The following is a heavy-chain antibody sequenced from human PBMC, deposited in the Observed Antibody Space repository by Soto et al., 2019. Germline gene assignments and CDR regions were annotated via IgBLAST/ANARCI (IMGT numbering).Heavy chain of an antibody. CDR2: IYYSGST. D-gene: IGHD3-10*01. Sequence: PSETLSLTCTVSGGSISSYYWSWVRQPPGKGLEWIGYIYYSGSTNYNPSLKSRVTISVDTSKNQFSLKLSSVTAADTAVYYCANYLARGDYYDYWGQGTLVTV. CDR3: ANYLARGDYYDY. CDR1: GGSISSYY. V-gene: IGHV4-59*01. J-gene: IGHJ4*02.